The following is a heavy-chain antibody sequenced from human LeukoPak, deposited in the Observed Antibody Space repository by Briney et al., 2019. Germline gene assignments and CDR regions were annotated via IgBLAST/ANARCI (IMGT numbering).Heavy chain of an antibody. CDR3: ATEAAGTQRNWFDP. Sequence: SETLSLTCAVYGGSFSGYYWSWIRQPLGKGLEWIGEIYHSGSTNYNPSLESRLTISVDTSKNQFSLKLSSVTAADTAVYYCATEAAGTQRNWFDPWGQGTLVTASS. CDR1: GGSFSGYY. J-gene: IGHJ5*02. D-gene: IGHD6-13*01. V-gene: IGHV4-34*01. CDR2: IYHSGST.